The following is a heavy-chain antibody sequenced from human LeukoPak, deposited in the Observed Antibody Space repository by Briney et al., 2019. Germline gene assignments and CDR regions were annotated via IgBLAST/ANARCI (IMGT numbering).Heavy chain of an antibody. V-gene: IGHV3-23*01. CDR3: ARDERLLSFLK. CDR1: GFTFSSYS. CDR2: ITGSGGST. J-gene: IGHJ4*02. D-gene: IGHD3-3*01. Sequence: GGSLRLSCAASGFTFSSYSMNWVRQAPGKGLEWVSGITGSGGSTYYADSVKGRFTISRDNSKNTLYLQMNSLRAEDTAIYYCARDERLLSFLKWGQGTLVTVSS.